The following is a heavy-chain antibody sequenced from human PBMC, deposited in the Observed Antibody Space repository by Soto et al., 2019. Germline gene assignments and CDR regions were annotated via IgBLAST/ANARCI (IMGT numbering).Heavy chain of an antibody. V-gene: IGHV3-33*01. J-gene: IGHJ4*02. CDR3: ARSIVVVVGYFDY. CDR2: IWYDGSNK. D-gene: IGHD2-15*01. Sequence: GGSLRLSCAASGFTFSSYGMHWVRQAPGKGLEWVAVIWYDGSNKYYADSVKGRFTISRDNSNNTLYLQMNSLRAEDTAVYYCARSIVVVVGYFDYWGQGTLVTVSS. CDR1: GFTFSSYG.